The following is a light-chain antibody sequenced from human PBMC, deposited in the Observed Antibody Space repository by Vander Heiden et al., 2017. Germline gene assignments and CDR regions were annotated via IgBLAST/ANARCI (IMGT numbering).Light chain of an antibody. CDR2: DVT. CDR3: SSHAGSSAV. V-gene: IGLV2-8*01. Sequence: QSALTQPPSASGSPGPSVTISCTGTSSDVGAYNYVSWYQQHPSKAPTLIIYDVTKRPSGVPDRFSGSKSGNTAFLTVSGLQAEDEADYYCSSHAGSSAVFGGGTTVTVL. J-gene: IGLJ3*02. CDR1: SSDVGAYNY.